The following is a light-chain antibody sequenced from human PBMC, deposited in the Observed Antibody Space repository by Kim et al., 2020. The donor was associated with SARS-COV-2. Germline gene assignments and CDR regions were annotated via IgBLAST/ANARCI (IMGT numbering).Light chain of an antibody. V-gene: IGKV3-11*01. CDR2: VAS. J-gene: IGKJ1*01. CDR3: QQRSNWPPWT. CDR1: QSVSSY. Sequence: EIVLTQSPATLSLSPGERATLSCRASQSVSSYLAWYQQKPGQAPRLLIYVASNRATGIPARFSGSGSGTDFTLTISSLEPEDFAVYYCQQRSNWPPWTFGQGTKVDIK.